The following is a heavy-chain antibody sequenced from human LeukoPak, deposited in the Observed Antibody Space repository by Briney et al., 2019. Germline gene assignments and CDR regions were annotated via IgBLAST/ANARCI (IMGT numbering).Heavy chain of an antibody. CDR2: IKQDGSEK. Sequence: GGSLRLSCAASGLTFSSYWMSWVRQAPGKGLEWVANIKQDGSEKYYVDSVKGRFTISRDNSKNTLYLQMNSLRAEDTAVYYCARKIAYYYDSSGYYSDYWGQGTLVTVSS. CDR3: ARKIAYYYDSSGYYSDY. CDR1: GLTFSSYW. V-gene: IGHV3-7*01. J-gene: IGHJ4*02. D-gene: IGHD3-22*01.